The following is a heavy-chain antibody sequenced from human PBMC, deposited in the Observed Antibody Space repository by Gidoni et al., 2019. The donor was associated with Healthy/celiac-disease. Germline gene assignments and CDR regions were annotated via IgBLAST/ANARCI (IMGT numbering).Heavy chain of an antibody. V-gene: IGHV4-59*01. CDR3: ARAGTVTTLKNWYFDL. D-gene: IGHD4-17*01. CDR1: GGSISSYY. CDR2: IYYSGST. Sequence: QVQLPESGPGLVKPSEPLSLTCTVSGGSISSYYWSWIRQPPGKGLEWIGYIYYSGSTNYNPSLKSRVTISVDTSKNQFSLKLSSVTAADTAVYYCARAGTVTTLKNWYFDLWGRGTLVTVSS. J-gene: IGHJ2*01.